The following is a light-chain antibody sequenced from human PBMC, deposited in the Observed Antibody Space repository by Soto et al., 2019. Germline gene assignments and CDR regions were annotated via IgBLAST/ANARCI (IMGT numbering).Light chain of an antibody. CDR1: QNIANY. CDR2: DAS. CDR3: QQYENIPT. V-gene: IGKV1-33*01. J-gene: IGKJ5*01. Sequence: DIQMTQSPSSLSASVGDRVTITCQASQNIANYLNWYQQXPGRAPKLLIYDASNLEAGVPSRFRGSGSGTDFTFTISRLQPEDIATYYCQQYENIPTFGQGTGLEIK.